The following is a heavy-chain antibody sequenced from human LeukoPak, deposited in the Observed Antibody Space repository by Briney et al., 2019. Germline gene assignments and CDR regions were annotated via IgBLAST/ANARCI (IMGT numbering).Heavy chain of an antibody. V-gene: IGHV2-5*01. CDR3: THRQAVSFYFDY. CDR1: GFSLSTSGVG. J-gene: IGHJ4*02. D-gene: IGHD6-19*01. CDR2: IYWNDDK. Sequence: SGPTLVKPTQTLTLTCTSSGFSLSTSGVGVGWIRQPPGKALERLALIYWNDDKRYSPSLKSRLTITKDTPKNQVVLTMTNMDPVDTATYYCTHRQAVSFYFDYWGQGTLVTVSS.